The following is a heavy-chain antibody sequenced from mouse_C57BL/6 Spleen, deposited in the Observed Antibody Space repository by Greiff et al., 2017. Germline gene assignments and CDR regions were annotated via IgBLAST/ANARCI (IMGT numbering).Heavy chain of an antibody. Sequence: VQLQQSGAELVMPGASVKLSCKASGYTFTSYWMHWVKQRPGQGLEWIGEIAPSDSYTNYNQKFKGKSTLTVDKSSSTAYMQLSCLQSEASAVYYCARWEGGYFDVWGTGTTVTVSS. J-gene: IGHJ1*03. CDR2: IAPSDSYT. CDR1: GYTFTSYW. CDR3: ARWEGGYFDV. V-gene: IGHV1-69*01. D-gene: IGHD4-1*01.